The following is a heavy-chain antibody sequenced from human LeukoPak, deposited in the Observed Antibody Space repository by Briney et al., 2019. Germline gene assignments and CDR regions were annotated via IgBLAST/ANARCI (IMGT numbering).Heavy chain of an antibody. V-gene: IGHV1-8*01. CDR3: ARTVPAGGYYYYYMDV. CDR2: MSPNSGNT. J-gene: IGHJ6*03. D-gene: IGHD3-16*01. Sequence: ASVKVSCKASGYTFTGYGISWMRQATGQGLEWMGRMSPNSGNTGYARKFQGRVTMTRNTSISTAYMELSSLRSEDTAVYYCARTVPAGGYYYYYMDVWGKGTTVTVSS. CDR1: GYTFTGYG.